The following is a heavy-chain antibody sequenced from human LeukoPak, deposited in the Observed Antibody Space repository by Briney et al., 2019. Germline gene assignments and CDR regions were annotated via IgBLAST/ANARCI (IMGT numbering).Heavy chain of an antibody. Sequence: SETLSLTCTVSGGSISSSSDYWGWIRQPPGKGLEWIGSIYYSGTTYYNPSLKSRVTISVDTPKNQFSLKLTSVTATDTAVYYCARSKLRLDPWGQGTLVTVSS. CDR3: ARSKLRLDP. CDR1: GGSISSSSDY. V-gene: IGHV4-39*01. CDR2: IYYSGTT. J-gene: IGHJ5*01. D-gene: IGHD4-17*01.